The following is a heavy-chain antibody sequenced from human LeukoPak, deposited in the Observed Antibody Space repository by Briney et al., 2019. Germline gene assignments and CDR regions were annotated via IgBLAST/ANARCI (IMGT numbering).Heavy chain of an antibody. Sequence: PGGSLRLSCAASGFSFSQYGMHWVRQAPGKGLEWVAVIWYDGSNKNYADSVKGRFTISRDNSKSTLYLQMNSLRAEDTAVYYCARGDPKSGYDCGDYWGQGTLVTVAS. CDR2: IWYDGSNK. J-gene: IGHJ4*02. D-gene: IGHD5-12*01. CDR3: ARGDPKSGYDCGDY. V-gene: IGHV3-33*01. CDR1: GFSFSQYG.